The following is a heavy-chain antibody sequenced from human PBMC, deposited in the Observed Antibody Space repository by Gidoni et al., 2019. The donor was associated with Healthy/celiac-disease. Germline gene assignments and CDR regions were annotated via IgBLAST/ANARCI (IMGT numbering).Heavy chain of an antibody. CDR1: GFTFSSYG. CDR2: SSYDGSNK. V-gene: IGHV3-30*18. Sequence: QVQLVESGGGVVQPGRSLRLSCAASGFTFSSYGMPWVRQAPGKGLEWVAVSSYDGSNKYYADSVKGRFTISRDNSKNTLYLQMNSLRAEDTAVYYCAKADYCSSTSCYFFRVYYYGMDVWGKGTTVTVSS. CDR3: AKADYCSSTSCYFFRVYYYGMDV. D-gene: IGHD2-2*01. J-gene: IGHJ6*04.